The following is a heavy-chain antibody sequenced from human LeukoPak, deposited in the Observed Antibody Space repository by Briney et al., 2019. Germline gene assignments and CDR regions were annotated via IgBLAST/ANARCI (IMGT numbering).Heavy chain of an antibody. J-gene: IGHJ6*03. CDR2: IRYDGSNK. Sequence: GGSLRLSCAASGFTFSSYGMYWVRQAPGKGLEWVAFIRYDGSNKYYADSAKGRFTVSRDNSKNTLYLQMKSLRAEDTAVYYCAKGGGYEAQYYYYYLDVWGKGTTVTISS. CDR3: AKGGGYEAQYYYYYLDV. V-gene: IGHV3-30*02. CDR1: GFTFSSYG. D-gene: IGHD5-12*01.